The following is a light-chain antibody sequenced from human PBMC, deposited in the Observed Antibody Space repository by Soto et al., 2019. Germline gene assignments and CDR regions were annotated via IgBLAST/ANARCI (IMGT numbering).Light chain of an antibody. Sequence: EIVLTQSPGTLSLSPGERATLSCRASQSVSSSYLAWYQQKPGQAPRLLIYGPSSRATGIPDRFIGSGSGTDFTLTISRLEPEDFAVYYCQQYGSSPYTFGQGTKLEIK. V-gene: IGKV3-20*01. J-gene: IGKJ2*01. CDR3: QQYGSSPYT. CDR1: QSVSSSY. CDR2: GPS.